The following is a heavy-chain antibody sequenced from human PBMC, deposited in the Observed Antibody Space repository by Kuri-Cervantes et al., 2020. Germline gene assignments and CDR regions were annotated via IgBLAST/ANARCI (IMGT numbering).Heavy chain of an antibody. CDR2: LSGSGGST. D-gene: IGHD3-10*01. CDR1: GFTFSSYA. Sequence: GESLKISCAASGFTFSSYAMSWVRQAPGKGLEWVSTLSGSGGSTLYADSMKGRFTISRDISKNTLYLQMSSLRADDTAVYYCGSGDLGPYGMDVWGQGTAVTVSS. CDR3: GSGDLGPYGMDV. V-gene: IGHV3-23*01. J-gene: IGHJ6*02.